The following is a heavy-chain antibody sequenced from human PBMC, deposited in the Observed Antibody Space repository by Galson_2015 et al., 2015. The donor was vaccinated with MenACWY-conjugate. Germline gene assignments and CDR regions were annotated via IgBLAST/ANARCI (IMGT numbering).Heavy chain of an antibody. CDR3: ATYCSSPSCYANGAY. CDR2: INRDGRAA. J-gene: IGHJ4*02. CDR1: GFTFGRYW. V-gene: IGHV3-74*01. Sequence: SLRLSGAASGFTFGRYWMHWVRQSPGKGLVWVSRINRDGRAADYADSVKGRFTISRDNAKNTLYLQMNSLRAEETAVYYCATYCSSPSCYANGAYWGQGTLVTVSS. D-gene: IGHD2-2*01.